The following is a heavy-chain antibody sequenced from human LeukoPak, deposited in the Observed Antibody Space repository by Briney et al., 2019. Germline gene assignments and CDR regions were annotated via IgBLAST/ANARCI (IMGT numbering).Heavy chain of an antibody. D-gene: IGHD2-2*01. CDR3: ARSVSVPAAAD. Sequence: ASVKVSCKASGYTFTGYYMHWVRQAPGQGLEWMGWINPNSGNTGYAQKFQGRVTMTRNTSISTAYMELSSLRSEDTAVYYCARSVSVPAAADWGQGTLVTVSS. J-gene: IGHJ4*02. V-gene: IGHV1-8*02. CDR1: GYTFTGYY. CDR2: INPNSGNT.